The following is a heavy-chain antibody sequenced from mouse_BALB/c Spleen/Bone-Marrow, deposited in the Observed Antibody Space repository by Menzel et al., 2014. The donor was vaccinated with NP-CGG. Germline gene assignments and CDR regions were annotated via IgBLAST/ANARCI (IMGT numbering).Heavy chain of an antibody. Sequence: EVKLVESGGGLVQPRGSLRLSCAPSGFTFTDYYMNWVRQPPGKALEWLGFIRNKANGYTTEYSASVKGRFTISRDNSQNILYLQMNTLRAEDSATYYCARDKGRVFFDYWGQGTTLTVSS. CDR2: IRNKANGYTT. CDR3: ARDKGRVFFDY. J-gene: IGHJ2*01. CDR1: GFTFTDYY. V-gene: IGHV7-3*02.